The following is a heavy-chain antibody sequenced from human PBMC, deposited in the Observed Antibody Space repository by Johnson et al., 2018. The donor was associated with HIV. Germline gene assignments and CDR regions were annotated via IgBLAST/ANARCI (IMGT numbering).Heavy chain of an antibody. D-gene: IGHD6-13*01. J-gene: IGHJ3*02. Sequence: EQLVESGGGLVQPGGSLRLSCAASGFTFSDHYMDWVRQAPGKGLEWVGRTRNKANSYTTEYAASVKGRFTISRDDSKNSLYLQMNNLKTEDTAVYYCARVGQQSNAFDIWGQGTMVTVSS. V-gene: IGHV3-72*01. CDR1: GFTFSDHY. CDR3: ARVGQQSNAFDI. CDR2: TRNKANSYTT.